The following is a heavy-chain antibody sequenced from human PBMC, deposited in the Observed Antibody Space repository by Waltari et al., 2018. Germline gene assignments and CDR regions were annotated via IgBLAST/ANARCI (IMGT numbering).Heavy chain of an antibody. CDR3: ARAYDFWSGYYIGYYYGMDV. V-gene: IGHV1-8*01. J-gene: IGHJ6*02. CDR2: MNPNSGNT. CDR1: GYTFTSYD. D-gene: IGHD3-3*01. Sequence: QVQLVQSGAEVKKPGASVKVSCKASGYTFTSYDINWVRQATGQGPEWMGWMNPNSGNTGDAQKFQGRVTMTRNTSISTAYMELSSLRSEDTAVYYCARAYDFWSGYYIGYYYGMDVWGQGTTVTVSS.